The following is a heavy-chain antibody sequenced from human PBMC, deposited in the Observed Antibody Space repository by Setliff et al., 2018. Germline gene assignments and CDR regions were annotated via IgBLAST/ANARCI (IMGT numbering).Heavy chain of an antibody. Sequence: PGGSLRLSCAASGFTLSDHYLDWVRQAPGKGLEWVGRIRRKTKSYSTDYAASVKGRFTMSRDDLKNSVDLQMNSLKTEDTAVYYCVRVLDYYDSNGYSVDAFDVWGQGTMVT. V-gene: IGHV3-72*01. CDR2: IRRKTKSYST. D-gene: IGHD3-22*01. J-gene: IGHJ3*01. CDR3: VRVLDYYDSNGYSVDAFDV. CDR1: GFTLSDHY.